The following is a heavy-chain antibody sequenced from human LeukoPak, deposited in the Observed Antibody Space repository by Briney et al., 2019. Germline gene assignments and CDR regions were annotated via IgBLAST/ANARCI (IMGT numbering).Heavy chain of an antibody. D-gene: IGHD6-6*01. J-gene: IGHJ3*02. CDR2: ISGSGDST. CDR1: GFTFSSYW. Sequence: GGSLRLSCVTSGFTFSSYWMSWVRQAPGKGLEWVSSISGSGDSTYYMESVKGRFTISRDNSENTLYLQMNSLRAEDTAMYYCGRVGGRSVAAKGDAFDIWGQGTMVTVSA. CDR3: GRVGGRSVAAKGDAFDI. V-gene: IGHV3-23*01.